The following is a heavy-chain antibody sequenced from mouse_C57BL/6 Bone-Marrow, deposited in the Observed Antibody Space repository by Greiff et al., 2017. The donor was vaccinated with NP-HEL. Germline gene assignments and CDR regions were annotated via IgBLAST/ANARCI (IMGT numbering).Heavy chain of an antibody. Sequence: QVQLQQSGPELVKPGASVKISCKASGYAFSSSWMNWVKQRPGKGLEWIGRIYPGDGDTNYNGKFKGKATLTADKSSSTAYMQLSSLTSEDSAVYFCAIYDVDYWGQGTTLTVSS. CDR2: IYPGDGDT. J-gene: IGHJ2*01. CDR1: GYAFSSSW. D-gene: IGHD2-12*01. V-gene: IGHV1-82*01. CDR3: AIYDVDY.